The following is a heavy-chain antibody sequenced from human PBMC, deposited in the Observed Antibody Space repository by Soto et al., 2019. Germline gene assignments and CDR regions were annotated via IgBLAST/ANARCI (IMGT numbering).Heavy chain of an antibody. CDR3: VRDIR. Sequence: EVQLVESGGGLVQPGGSLRLSCAASGFTFRSSWMYWVRQTPGKGPVWVSCINGDGSVIYYADFVKGRFTISRDNARDTLYLQMNSLTTEDSAVYYCVRDIRWGQGTLVSVSS. V-gene: IGHV3-74*01. CDR1: GFTFRSSW. CDR2: INGDGSVI. J-gene: IGHJ4*02.